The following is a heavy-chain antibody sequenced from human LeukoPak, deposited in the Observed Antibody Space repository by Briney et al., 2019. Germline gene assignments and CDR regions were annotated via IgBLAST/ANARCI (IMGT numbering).Heavy chain of an antibody. CDR3: ARVDDWPSPLFDY. J-gene: IGHJ4*02. V-gene: IGHV4-30-2*05. D-gene: IGHD3-9*01. Sequence: SETLSLTCAVSGGSISSGGYSWSWIRQPPGKGLEWIGYIYHSGSTYYNPSLKSRVTISVDTSKNQFSLKLSSVTAADTAVYYCARVDDWPSPLFDYWGQGTLVTVSS. CDR1: GGSISSGGYS. CDR2: IYHSGST.